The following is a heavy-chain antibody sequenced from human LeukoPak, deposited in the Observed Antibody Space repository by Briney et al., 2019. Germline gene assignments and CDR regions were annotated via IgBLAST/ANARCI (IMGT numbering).Heavy chain of an antibody. V-gene: IGHV3-48*01. CDR2: ITRSSTTI. CDR3: ARELYPGDRYDSSGFGSDY. CDR1: GFNFSIYS. D-gene: IGHD3-22*01. Sequence: GGSLRLSCAASGFNFSIYSMNWVRQAPGKGLEWVSYITRSSTTIYYADSVKGRFTISRDNSKNTLYLQMNSLRAEDTAVYYCARELYPGDRYDSSGFGSDYWGQGTLVTVSS. J-gene: IGHJ4*02.